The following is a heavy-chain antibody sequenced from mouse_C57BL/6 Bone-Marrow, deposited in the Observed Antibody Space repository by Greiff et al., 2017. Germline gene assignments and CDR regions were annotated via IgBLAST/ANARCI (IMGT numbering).Heavy chain of an antibody. J-gene: IGHJ2*01. Sequence: EVKLMESGGDLVKPGGSLKLSCAASGFTFSSYGMSWVRQTPDKRLEWVATISSGGSYTYYPASVKGRFTISRDNAKNTLYLQMSSLKSEEPAMYYCAREDYYGSSYMGYWGQGTTLTVSS. D-gene: IGHD1-1*01. CDR1: GFTFSSYG. V-gene: IGHV5-6*01. CDR3: AREDYYGSSYMGY. CDR2: ISSGGSYT.